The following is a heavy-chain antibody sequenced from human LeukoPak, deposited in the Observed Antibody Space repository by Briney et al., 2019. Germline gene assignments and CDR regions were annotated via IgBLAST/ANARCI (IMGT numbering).Heavy chain of an antibody. Sequence: ASVKVSCKASGYTFTGYYMHWVRQAPGQGLEWMGRINPNSGGTNYAQKFQGRVTMTRDTSISTAYMELSRLRSDDTAVYYCARDSRIDYYGSGSSTYGMDVWGQGTTVTVSS. J-gene: IGHJ6*02. V-gene: IGHV1-2*06. CDR2: INPNSGGT. CDR3: ARDSRIDYYGSGSSTYGMDV. CDR1: GYTFTGYY. D-gene: IGHD3-10*01.